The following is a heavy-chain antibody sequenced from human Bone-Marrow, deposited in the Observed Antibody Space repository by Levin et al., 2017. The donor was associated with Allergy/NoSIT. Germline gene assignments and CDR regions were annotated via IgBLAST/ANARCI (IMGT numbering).Heavy chain of an antibody. Sequence: QPGGSLRLSCAASGFTFSSYWMHWVRQAPGKGLVWVSRINSDGSSTTYADSVKGRFTISRDNAKNTLYLQMSSLRVEDTAVYYCVRAPDSGSQLDYWGQGTLVTVSS. CDR2: INSDGSST. J-gene: IGHJ4*02. CDR1: GFTFSSYW. CDR3: VRAPDSGSQLDY. D-gene: IGHD1-26*01. V-gene: IGHV3-74*03.